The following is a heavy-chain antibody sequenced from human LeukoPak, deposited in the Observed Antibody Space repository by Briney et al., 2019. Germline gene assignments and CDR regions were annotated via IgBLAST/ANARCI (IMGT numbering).Heavy chain of an antibody. CDR3: AXXXSGXLXXXWFDP. CDR2: INTXTGXP. CDR1: GYTFTSYA. V-gene: IGHV7-4-1*02. J-gene: IGHJ5*02. D-gene: IGHD3-10*01. Sequence: ASVKVSCKASGYTFTSYAMNWVRQAPGQGLEWMGWINTXTGXPTXXXXFXXXFVFSLDTSVSTAYLQISSLKAEDTAVYYCAXXXSGXLXXXWFDPWGQGTLVTVSS.